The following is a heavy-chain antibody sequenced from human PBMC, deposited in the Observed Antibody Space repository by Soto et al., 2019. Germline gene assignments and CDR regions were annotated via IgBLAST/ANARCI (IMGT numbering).Heavy chain of an antibody. CDR2: IIPIFGTA. CDR1: GGTFSSYA. V-gene: IGHV1-69*13. J-gene: IGHJ6*02. CDR3: AIAVYDILTGYYINYYYYGMDV. Sequence: SVKVSCKASGGTFSSYAISWVRQAPGQGLEWMGGIIPIFGTANYAQKFQGRVKITADESTSTAYMELSSLRSEDTAVYFFAIAVYDILTGYYINYYYYGMDVWGQGTTVTVSS. D-gene: IGHD3-9*01.